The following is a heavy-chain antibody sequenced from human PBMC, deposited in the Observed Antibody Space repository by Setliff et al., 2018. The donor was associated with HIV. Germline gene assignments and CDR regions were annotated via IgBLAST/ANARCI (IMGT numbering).Heavy chain of an antibody. CDR3: ARQGTYTHYMDV. CDR1: DASISNYH. CDR2: IYYSGST. Sequence: SSETLSLTCTVSDASISNYHWSWIRQPPGKGLEWIGYIYYSGSTNYNPSLKSRVTISVDTSKNQFSLKLRSVTAADTAVYYCARQGTYTHYMDVWGKGTTVTVSS. D-gene: IGHD3-16*01. J-gene: IGHJ6*03. V-gene: IGHV4-59*08.